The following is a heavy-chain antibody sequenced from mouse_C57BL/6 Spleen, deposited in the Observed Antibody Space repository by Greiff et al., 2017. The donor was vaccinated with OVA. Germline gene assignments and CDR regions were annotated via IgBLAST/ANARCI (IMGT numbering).Heavy chain of an antibody. D-gene: IGHD1-1*01. V-gene: IGHV5-17*01. CDR3: ASSYYGSSHYYAMDD. CDR1: GFTFSDYG. CDR2: ISSGSSTI. Sequence: EVQLVESGGGLVKPGGSLKLSCAASGFTFSDYGMHWVRQAPEKGLEWVAYISSGSSTIYYADTVKGRFTISRDNAKNTLFLQMTSLRSEDTAMYYCASSYYGSSHYYAMDDWGQGTSVTVST. J-gene: IGHJ4*01.